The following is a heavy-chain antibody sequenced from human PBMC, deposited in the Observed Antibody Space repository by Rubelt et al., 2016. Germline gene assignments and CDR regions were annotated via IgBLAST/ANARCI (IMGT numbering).Heavy chain of an antibody. Sequence: QVRLQESGPGLVRPSETLSLACTVSGDSIRNYYWSWIRQSAGKEPEWIGRTYASGSINYNPSLKSRVTISIDTSKNQFSLKMTSLTAADAAVYYCATTGDIALNAFGIWGPGTVVTVSS. CDR2: TYASGSI. V-gene: IGHV4-4*07. CDR3: ATTGDIALNAFGI. J-gene: IGHJ3*02. D-gene: IGHD2-21*01. CDR1: GDSIRNYY.